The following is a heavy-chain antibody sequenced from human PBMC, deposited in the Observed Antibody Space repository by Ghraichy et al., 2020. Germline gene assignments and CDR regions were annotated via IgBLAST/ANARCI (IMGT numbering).Heavy chain of an antibody. V-gene: IGHV3-48*02. CDR1: GFTFSSYS. J-gene: IGHJ4*02. CDR2: ISSSSSTI. CDR3: ARDGVLRRVHIGLYYFDY. D-gene: IGHD2-8*01. Sequence: GESLNISCAASGFTFSSYSMNWVRQAPGKGLEWVSYISSSSSTIYYADSVKGRFTISRDNAKNSLYLQMNSLRDEDMAVYYCARDGVLRRVHIGLYYFDYWGQGTLVTVSS.